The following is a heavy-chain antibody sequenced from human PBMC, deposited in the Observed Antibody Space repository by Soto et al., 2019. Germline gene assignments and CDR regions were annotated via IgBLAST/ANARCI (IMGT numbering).Heavy chain of an antibody. CDR2: INHVGIT. J-gene: IGHJ4*02. D-gene: IGHD3-3*01. V-gene: IGHV4-34*01. CDR1: GGSFRGFS. Sequence: ASETLSLTRAVSGGSFRGFSWTWIRQSPGKGLEWLGDINHVGITNYNPSLKSRVSIPVDTSKSQCSLKLSSVTAADTAVYYCARAHDFWGGRQQPIDSWGQGTLVTVSS. CDR3: ARAHDFWGGRQQPIDS.